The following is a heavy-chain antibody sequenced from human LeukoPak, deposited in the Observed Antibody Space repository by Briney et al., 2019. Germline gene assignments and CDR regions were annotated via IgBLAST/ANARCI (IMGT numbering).Heavy chain of an antibody. V-gene: IGHV1-2*06. J-gene: IGHJ4*02. CDR3: ARGPYSSGYVVDY. Sequence: ASVKVSCKASGYTFTGSYIHWVRQAPGQGLEWMGRINPHSGGTDYAQTFQGRVTMTRDTSISTAYMELSRLTSDDSAVYYCARGPYSSGYVVDYWGQGALVTVSS. CDR1: GYTFTGSY. CDR2: INPHSGGT. D-gene: IGHD3-22*01.